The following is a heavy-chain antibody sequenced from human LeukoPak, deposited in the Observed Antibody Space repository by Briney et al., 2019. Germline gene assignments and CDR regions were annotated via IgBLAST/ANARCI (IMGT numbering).Heavy chain of an antibody. Sequence: GGSLRLSCAASGLTVSSNYMSWVRQAPGKGLEWVSVIYSGGSTYYADSVKGRFTISRDNAKNSLYLQMNSLRAEDTAVYYCARESFDYGGTDYWGQGTLVTVSS. CDR1: GLTVSSNY. CDR2: IYSGGST. V-gene: IGHV3-53*01. J-gene: IGHJ4*02. D-gene: IGHD4-23*01. CDR3: ARESFDYGGTDY.